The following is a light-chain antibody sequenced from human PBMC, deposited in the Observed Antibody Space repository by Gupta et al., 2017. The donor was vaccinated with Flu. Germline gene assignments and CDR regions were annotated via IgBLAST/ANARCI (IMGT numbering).Light chain of an antibody. CDR3: QAWVSDSVV. Sequence: SFELSQPPSLSVSPGQAVTITCSGDGLGDTYVSWYQQKAGQAPLLVMYRDAKRPSGISDRFSGSNSGDTATLTISGTQTMDEADYYCQAWVSDSVVFGGGTKLTVL. CDR1: GLGDTY. CDR2: RDA. V-gene: IGLV3-1*01. J-gene: IGLJ2*01.